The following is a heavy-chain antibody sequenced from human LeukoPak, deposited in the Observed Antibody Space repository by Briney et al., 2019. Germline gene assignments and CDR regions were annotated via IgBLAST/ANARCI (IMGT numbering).Heavy chain of an antibody. CDR2: IIPIFGRA. Sequence: SLKDFHTASRPPLSSSANSCVPYTHEPPLEWMGGIIPIFGRANYAQKFQGRVTITTYESTTTAYMELSSLRSEDTAVYYCATSSGYSDYWGQGTLVTVSS. CDR1: RPPLSSSA. J-gene: IGHJ4*02. CDR3: ATSSGYSDY. D-gene: IGHD3-22*01. V-gene: IGHV1-69*05.